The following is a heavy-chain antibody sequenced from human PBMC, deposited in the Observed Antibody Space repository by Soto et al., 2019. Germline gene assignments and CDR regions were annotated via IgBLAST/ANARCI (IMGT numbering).Heavy chain of an antibody. V-gene: IGHV3-7*01. D-gene: IGHD2-8*01. CDR2: IKQDGSEK. Sequence: PGGSLRLSCAASGFTFSSYWMSWVRQAPGKGLEWVANIKQDGSEKYYVESVKGRFTISRDNAKNSLYLQMNSLRDEDTAVYYCARDIVLMVYATYYFDYWGQGTLVTVSS. J-gene: IGHJ4*02. CDR3: ARDIVLMVYATYYFDY. CDR1: GFTFSSYW.